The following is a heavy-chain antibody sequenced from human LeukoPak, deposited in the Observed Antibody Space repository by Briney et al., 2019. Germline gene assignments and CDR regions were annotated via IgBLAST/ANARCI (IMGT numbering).Heavy chain of an antibody. Sequence: GGSLRLSCAASGFTFSSYSMNWVRQAPGKGLEWVSSISSSSSYIYYADSVKGRFTISRDNAKNSLYLRMNSLRAEDTAVYYCARDRDIVVVVAAGNYYYYYGMDVWGQGTTVTVSS. J-gene: IGHJ6*02. CDR3: ARDRDIVVVVAAGNYYYYYGMDV. D-gene: IGHD2-15*01. CDR2: ISSSSSYI. CDR1: GFTFSSYS. V-gene: IGHV3-21*01.